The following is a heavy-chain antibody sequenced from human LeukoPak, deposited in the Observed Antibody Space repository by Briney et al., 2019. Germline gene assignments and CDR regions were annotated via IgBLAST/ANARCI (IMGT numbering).Heavy chain of an antibody. V-gene: IGHV1-69*05. Sequence: SAKVSCKASGSTFSSYAISWVPQTPGEGLEWGVGIYPIFGTANYAQKFQGRVTITTDESTNTAYMELSRLRSEDTTVYYCARDQDRYRTSAYFQHWGQGTLVTVSS. CDR1: GSTFSSYA. D-gene: IGHD6-13*01. J-gene: IGHJ1*01. CDR3: ARDQDRYRTSAYFQH. CDR2: IYPIFGTA.